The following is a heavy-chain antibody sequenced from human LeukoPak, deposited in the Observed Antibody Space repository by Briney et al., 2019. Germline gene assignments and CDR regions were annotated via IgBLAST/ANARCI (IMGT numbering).Heavy chain of an antibody. CDR2: IRSKAYGGTT. J-gene: IGHJ3*02. CDR3: TRDCSGGSCWGDAFDI. V-gene: IGHV3-49*04. D-gene: IGHD2-15*01. Sequence: GGSLRLSCIASGFTFGDYAMSWVRQAPGKGLEWVGFIRSKAYGGTTEYAASVKSRFSISRDDSKSIAYLQMNSLRTEDTAVFYCTRDCSGGSCWGDAFDIWSQGTMVTVSS. CDR1: GFTFGDYA.